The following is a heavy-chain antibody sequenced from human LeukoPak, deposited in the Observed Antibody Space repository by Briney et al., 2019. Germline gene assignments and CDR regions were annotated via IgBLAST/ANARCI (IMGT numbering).Heavy chain of an antibody. V-gene: IGHV4-59*08. CDR2: IYYTGST. J-gene: IGHJ4*02. D-gene: IGHD1-26*01. CDR1: GGSISTYY. Sequence: SETLSLTCTVSGGSISTYYWSWIRQPPGKGLEWIGYIYYTGSTSYNPSLKSRVTISLDTSQNQFSLRLTSVTAADTAVYYCAKSGGYGLIDYWGQGTLVTVSS. CDR3: AKSGGYGLIDY.